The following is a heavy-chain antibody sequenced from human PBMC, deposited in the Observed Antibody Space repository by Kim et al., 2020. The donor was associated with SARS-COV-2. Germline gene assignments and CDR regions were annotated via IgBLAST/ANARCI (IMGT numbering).Heavy chain of an antibody. CDR1: GFTFSHHD. CDR3: ARDLYEQAADY. CDR2: IKNSGSPI. J-gene: IGHJ4*02. Sequence: GGSLRLSCAASGFTFSHHDMIWIRQAPGKGLEWISYIKNSGSPIYYADSVRGRFSISRDNAKNSLYLQMNSLRAEDTAVYYCARDLYEQAADYWGEGSL. D-gene: IGHD3-10*01. V-gene: IGHV3-11*01.